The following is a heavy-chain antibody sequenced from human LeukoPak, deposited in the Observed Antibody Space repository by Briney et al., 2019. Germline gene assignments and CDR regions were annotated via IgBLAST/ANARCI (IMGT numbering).Heavy chain of an antibody. V-gene: IGHV3-23*01. Sequence: GGSLRLSCAASGFTFSSYAMSWVRQAPGKGLEWVSAISGSGGSTYYADSVKGRFTISRDNSKNTLYLQMNSLRAEDTAVYYCAREPLAFGGVIVRGNWSDPWGQGTLVTVSS. CDR1: GFTFSSYA. D-gene: IGHD3-16*02. J-gene: IGHJ5*02. CDR2: ISGSGGST. CDR3: AREPLAFGGVIVRGNWSDP.